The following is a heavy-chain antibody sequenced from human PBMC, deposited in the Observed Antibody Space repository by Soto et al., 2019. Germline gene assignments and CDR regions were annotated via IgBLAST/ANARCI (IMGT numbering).Heavy chain of an antibody. J-gene: IGHJ4*02. D-gene: IGHD3-10*01. CDR3: AKAWTYYYGSGSYYPN. Sequence: GGSLRLSCAASGFTFGNYAMSWVRQAPGKGLEWVSAISGGGSTYYTDSVKGRFTISRDNSKNTLYLQMNSLRAEDTALYYCAKAWTYYYGSGSYYPNWGQGTLVTVTS. V-gene: IGHV3-23*01. CDR2: ISGGGST. CDR1: GFTFGNYA.